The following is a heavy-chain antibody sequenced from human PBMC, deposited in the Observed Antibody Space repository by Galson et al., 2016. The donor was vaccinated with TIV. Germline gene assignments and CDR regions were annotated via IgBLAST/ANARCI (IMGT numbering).Heavy chain of an antibody. CDR2: ISSSGTYI. Sequence: SLRLSCAASGFTFSSFSMNWVRQAPGKGLEWVSSISSSGTYIYYTDSVKGRFSISRDNAKNSLYLQMNSLRVGDTAVYYCARRGAYVSDALDLWGQWTMVTVSS. D-gene: IGHD3-10*02. CDR1: GFTFSSFS. CDR3: ARRGAYVSDALDL. J-gene: IGHJ3*01. V-gene: IGHV3-21*01.